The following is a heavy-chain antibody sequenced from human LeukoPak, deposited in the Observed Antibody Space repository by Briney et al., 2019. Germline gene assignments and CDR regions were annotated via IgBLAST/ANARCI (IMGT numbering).Heavy chain of an antibody. CDR3: ARLSGLGWFDP. Sequence: SETLSLTCAVSAASISNYYWSWIRQAPGKGLEWIGYIYYSGSTNYNPSLKSRVTISVDTSKNQFSLKLSSVTAADTAVYYCARLSGLGWFDPWGQGTLVTVSS. J-gene: IGHJ5*02. V-gene: IGHV4-59*01. CDR1: AASISNYY. CDR2: IYYSGST. D-gene: IGHD3/OR15-3a*01.